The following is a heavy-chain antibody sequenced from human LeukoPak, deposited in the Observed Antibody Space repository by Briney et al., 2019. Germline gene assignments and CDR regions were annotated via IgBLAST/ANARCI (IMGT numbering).Heavy chain of an antibody. V-gene: IGHV4-59*01. CDR3: AREVFGVDYYYYMDV. CDR1: GDSMSNFF. CDR2: MHYSGST. Sequence: PSETLSLTCTVSGDSMSNFFWSWIRQSPGKGLEWIGYMHYSGSTNYNPSLRSRVTISIDASKKHFSLKLSSVTAADTAVYYCAREVFGVDYYYYMDVWGKGTTVTVSS. D-gene: IGHD3-3*01. J-gene: IGHJ6*03.